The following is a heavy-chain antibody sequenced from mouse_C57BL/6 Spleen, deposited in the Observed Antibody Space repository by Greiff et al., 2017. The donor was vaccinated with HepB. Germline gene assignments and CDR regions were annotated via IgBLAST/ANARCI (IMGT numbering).Heavy chain of an antibody. J-gene: IGHJ1*03. D-gene: IGHD1-1*01. CDR1: GYTFTSYW. CDR2: IHPNSGST. Sequence: QVQLKQPGAELVKPGASVKLSCKASGYTFTSYWMHWVKQRPGQGLEWIGMIHPNSGSTNYNEKFKSKATLTVDKSSSTAYMQLSSLTSEDSAVYYCARRYYGSEGWYFDVWGTGTTVTVSS. V-gene: IGHV1-64*01. CDR3: ARRYYGSEGWYFDV.